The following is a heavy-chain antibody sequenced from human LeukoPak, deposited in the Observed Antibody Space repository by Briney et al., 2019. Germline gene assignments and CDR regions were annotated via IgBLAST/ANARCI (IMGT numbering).Heavy chain of an antibody. J-gene: IGHJ4*02. D-gene: IGHD2-8*01. CDR3: ARFNGGTYSDY. Sequence: SETLSLTCTVSGDSISSGDYYWSWIRQPAGKGLEWIGRISSSGSTNYNPSLKSRVTISVDTSKNQFSLKLSSVTAADTAVYYCARFNGGTYSDYWGQGTLVTVSS. CDR1: GDSISSGDYY. V-gene: IGHV4-61*02. CDR2: ISSSGST.